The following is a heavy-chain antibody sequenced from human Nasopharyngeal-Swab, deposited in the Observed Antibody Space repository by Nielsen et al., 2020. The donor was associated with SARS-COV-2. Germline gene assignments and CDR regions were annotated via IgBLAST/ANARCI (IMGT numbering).Heavy chain of an antibody. V-gene: IGHV3-9*01. J-gene: IGHJ3*02. CDR2: ISWNSGST. D-gene: IGHD3-22*01. Sequence: PGKGLGWVSGISWNSGSTGYADSVKGRFTISRDNAKNSLYLQMNSLRAEDTALYYCAKDNNPYYYDSSGYAFDIWGQGTMVTVSS. CDR3: AKDNNPYYYDSSGYAFDI.